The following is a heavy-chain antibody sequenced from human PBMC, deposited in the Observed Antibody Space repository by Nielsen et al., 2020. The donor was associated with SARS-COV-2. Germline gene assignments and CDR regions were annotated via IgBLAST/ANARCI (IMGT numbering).Heavy chain of an antibody. V-gene: IGHV1-2*06. CDR3: AREGIVGATHYFDY. Sequence: ASVKVSCKASGYTFTGYYMHWVRQAPGQGLEWMGRINPNSGGTNYAQKFQGRVTMTRDTSISTAYMELSRLRSEDTAVYYCAREGIVGATHYFDYWGQGTLVTVSS. CDR1: GYTFTGYY. CDR2: INPNSGGT. J-gene: IGHJ4*02. D-gene: IGHD1-26*01.